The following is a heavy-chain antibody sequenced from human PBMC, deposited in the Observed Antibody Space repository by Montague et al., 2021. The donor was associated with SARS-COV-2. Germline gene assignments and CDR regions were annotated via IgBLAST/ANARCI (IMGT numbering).Heavy chain of an antibody. D-gene: IGHD3-10*01. CDR1: GASIKSYY. V-gene: IGHV4-59*01. CDR3: ARVEGVIVGITHFDY. J-gene: IGHJ4*02. Sequence: SETLSLTCSVSGASIKSYYLTWVRQSPGKGQQWIGYTYYSGSTSYDPSLQSRLTMTVDTAKNQSTLTLMSVTAADSAVYYCARVEGVIVGITHFDYWGQGFPVTVSS. CDR2: TYYSGST.